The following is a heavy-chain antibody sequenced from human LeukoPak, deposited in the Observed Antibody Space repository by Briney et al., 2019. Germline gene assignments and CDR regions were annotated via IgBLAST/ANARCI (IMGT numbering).Heavy chain of an antibody. CDR1: GFTFDDYA. CDR2: ISWNSGSI. Sequence: GRSLRLSCAASGFTFDDYAMHWVRQAPGKGLEWVSGISWNSGSIGYADSVKGRYTISRDNAKNSLYLQMNSLRADDTAFYYCAKAYGSGPYWYFDLWGRGTLVTVSS. D-gene: IGHD3-10*01. CDR3: AKAYGSGPYWYFDL. J-gene: IGHJ2*01. V-gene: IGHV3-9*01.